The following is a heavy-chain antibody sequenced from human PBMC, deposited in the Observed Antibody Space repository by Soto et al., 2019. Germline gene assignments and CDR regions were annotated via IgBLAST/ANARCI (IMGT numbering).Heavy chain of an antibody. Sequence: QVQLQESGPGLVQPSATLSLTCTVSGGSITDFYWSWIRQSPGKGLEWIGHVYSSGTTNYNPSLKSLVTISVDAAKSQFSLKLTSVTAADTAVYYCARHRSAIPSDFDPWGQGTLVTVSS. J-gene: IGHJ5*02. CDR2: VYSSGTT. D-gene: IGHD2-21*02. V-gene: IGHV4-59*08. CDR3: ARHRSAIPSDFDP. CDR1: GGSITDFY.